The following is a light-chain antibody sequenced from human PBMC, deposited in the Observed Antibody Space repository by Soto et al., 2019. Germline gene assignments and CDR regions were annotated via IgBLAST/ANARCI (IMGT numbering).Light chain of an antibody. Sequence: EIVLTQSPGTLSLSPGERATLSCRASQSVSSSYLAWYQKKPGQAPRPLIYGASSRAIGIPDRFSGSGSGTDFTLPISRLDPEDFAVYYCQQYGSSPWTFGQGTKVEIK. CDR2: GAS. CDR3: QQYGSSPWT. V-gene: IGKV3-20*01. CDR1: QSVSSSY. J-gene: IGKJ1*01.